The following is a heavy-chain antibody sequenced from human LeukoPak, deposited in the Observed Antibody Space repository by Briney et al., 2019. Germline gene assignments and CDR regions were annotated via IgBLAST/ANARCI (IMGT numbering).Heavy chain of an antibody. V-gene: IGHV1-2*06. CDR2: INPNSGGT. J-gene: IGHJ4*02. Sequence: ASVKVSCKASGYTFTGYYMHWVLQAPGQGLEWMGRINPNSGGTNYAQKFQGRVTMTRDTSISTAYMELSRLRSDDTAVYYCARDLRGYYDFWSGYYSYNWGQGTLVTVSS. CDR1: GYTFTGYY. CDR3: ARDLRGYYDFWSGYYSYN. D-gene: IGHD3-3*01.